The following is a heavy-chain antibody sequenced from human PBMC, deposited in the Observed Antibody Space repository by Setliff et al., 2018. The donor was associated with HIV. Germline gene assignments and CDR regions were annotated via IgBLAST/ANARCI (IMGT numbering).Heavy chain of an antibody. V-gene: IGHV4-38-2*01. J-gene: IGHJ4*02. Sequence: WETLSLTCSVFRHSISNGYYWGWIRQPPGKGLEWIGSIYHSGSAYYNPSLESRVTILVDTSKNHFSLNLSSVTAADTAVYYCAISNFWSGYSTSPPDYFDYWGQGMLVTVSS. CDR1: RHSISNGYY. CDR3: AISNFWSGYSTSPPDYFDY. D-gene: IGHD3-3*01. CDR2: IYHSGSA.